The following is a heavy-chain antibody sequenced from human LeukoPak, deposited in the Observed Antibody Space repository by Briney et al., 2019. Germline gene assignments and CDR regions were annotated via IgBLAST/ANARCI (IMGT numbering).Heavy chain of an antibody. CDR2: IYYSGST. CDR1: GGSISSYY. CDR3: ARDDPRTAPAP. V-gene: IGHV4-59*01. J-gene: IGHJ5*02. D-gene: IGHD5-18*01. Sequence: SETLSLTRTVSGGSISSYYGSCIRQPPGKGLEWIGYIYYSGSTNYNPSLKSRVTISVDTSKNQFSLKLSSVTAADTAVYYCARDDPRTAPAPWGQGNLVTVSS.